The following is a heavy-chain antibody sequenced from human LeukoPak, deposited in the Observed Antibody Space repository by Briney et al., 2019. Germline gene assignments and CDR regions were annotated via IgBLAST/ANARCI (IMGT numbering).Heavy chain of an antibody. CDR1: GCSISSYF. D-gene: IGHD5-24*01. Sequence: SETLSLTCTVSGCSISSYFWSWIRQPPGKGLEWIGYIYYSGSTKYNPSLKSRVTISVDTSKNQFSLKLKSVTAADTAVYYCARGEDGYNPGAFDIWGQGTMVTVSS. J-gene: IGHJ3*02. V-gene: IGHV4-59*01. CDR2: IYYSGST. CDR3: ARGEDGYNPGAFDI.